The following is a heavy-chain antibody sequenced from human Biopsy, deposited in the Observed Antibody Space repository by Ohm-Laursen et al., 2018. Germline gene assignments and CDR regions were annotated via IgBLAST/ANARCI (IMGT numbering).Heavy chain of an antibody. D-gene: IGHD2-21*01. V-gene: IGHV3-48*04. CDR3: TRLAYYYYYGMDV. CDR2: INVYSNKK. J-gene: IGHJ6*02. CDR1: EFTFSGYS. Sequence: SLRLSCTASEFTFSGYSMNWVRQAPGRGLEWVSYINVYSNKKYYADSVKGRFIVSRDNDKNSLYLQMNSLRAEDTAVYYCTRLAYYYYYGMDVWGQGTTVTVSS.